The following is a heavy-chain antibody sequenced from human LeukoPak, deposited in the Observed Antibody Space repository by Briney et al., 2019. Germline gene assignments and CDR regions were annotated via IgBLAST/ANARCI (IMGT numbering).Heavy chain of an antibody. CDR1: GFTFSSFA. V-gene: IGHV3-30*04. J-gene: IGHJ5*02. CDR3: ARSRVWFGELLYSDWFDP. D-gene: IGHD3-10*01. CDR2: VSYDGSNK. Sequence: PGGSLTLSCAASGFTFSSFAMHWVRQAPGKGLEWVAVVSYDGSNKYYADSVKGRFTISRDNSKNTLYLQMNSLRAEDTAVYYCARSRVWFGELLYSDWFDPWGQGTLVTVSS.